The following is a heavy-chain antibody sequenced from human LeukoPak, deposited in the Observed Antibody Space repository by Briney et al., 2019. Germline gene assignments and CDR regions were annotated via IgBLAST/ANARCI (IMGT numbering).Heavy chain of an antibody. J-gene: IGHJ4*02. D-gene: IGHD6-19*01. CDR2: IYYTGGT. CDR3: AKYGNSGWVIDN. V-gene: IGHV4-59*08. CDR1: GGSIGSDY. Sequence: TPSETLSLTCTVSGGSIGSDYWTWIRQRPGKGLEYIGYIYYTGGTNYNPSLKSRVTISVDTSKNQFSLKLSSVTAADTAVYFCAKYGNSGWVIDNWGQGTLVTVSS.